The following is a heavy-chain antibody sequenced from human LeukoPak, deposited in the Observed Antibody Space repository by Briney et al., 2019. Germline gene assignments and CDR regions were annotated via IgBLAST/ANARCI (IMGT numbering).Heavy chain of an antibody. CDR2: IYYSGST. Sequence: PSETLSLTCSASGGSISTYYWSWVRQPPGKGLEWVGCIYYSGSTDYNPSLKSRVTISVDTSKNQFSLKLSSVTAADTAVYYCARHRGVSDDNGYYSGGPFDYWGQGTLVTVSS. V-gene: IGHV4-59*08. J-gene: IGHJ4*02. CDR1: GGSISTYY. CDR3: ARHRGVSDDNGYYSGGPFDY. D-gene: IGHD3-22*01.